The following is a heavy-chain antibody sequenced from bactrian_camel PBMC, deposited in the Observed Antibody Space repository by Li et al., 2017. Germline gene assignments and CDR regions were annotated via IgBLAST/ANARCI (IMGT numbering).Heavy chain of an antibody. CDR1: GYTYSTGT. J-gene: IGHJ4*01. Sequence: VQLVESGGGSVQAGGSLKLSCVLSGYTYSTGTSCVGWFRQAPGKEREGVAAIDSTGTGSANYADSVKGRFTISQDRAKNTLYLQMNSQKPEDTAMYYCAAVRNSRGCGSTKFNARQYQYWGQGTQVTVS. CDR2: IDSTGTGSA. V-gene: IGHV3S40*01. CDR3: AAVRNSRGCGSTKFNARQYQY. D-gene: IGHD2*01.